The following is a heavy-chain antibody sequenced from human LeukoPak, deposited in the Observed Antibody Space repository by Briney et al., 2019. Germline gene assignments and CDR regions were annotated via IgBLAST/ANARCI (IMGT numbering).Heavy chain of an antibody. Sequence: PGGSLRLSCAASGFTFSSYAMSWVRQAPGKGLEWVSAISGSGGSTYYADSVKGRFTISRDNSKNTLYLQVNSLRAEDTAVYYCAKDHIVVVPAAKAAYYFDYWGQGTLVTVSS. J-gene: IGHJ4*02. CDR1: GFTFSSYA. CDR2: ISGSGGST. V-gene: IGHV3-23*01. CDR3: AKDHIVVVPAAKAAYYFDY. D-gene: IGHD2-2*01.